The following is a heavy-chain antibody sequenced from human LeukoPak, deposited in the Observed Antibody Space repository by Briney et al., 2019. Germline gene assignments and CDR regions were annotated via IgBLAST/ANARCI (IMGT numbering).Heavy chain of an antibody. J-gene: IGHJ4*02. CDR2: SYYNGNT. V-gene: IGHV4-59*01. Sequence: SETLSLTCTVSGGSITNYYWSWIRQPPGKGLEWIGFSYYNGNTNYNPSLKSRVTISVDMSKNQFSLSLRSVTAADTAVYYCARVDTAMVYGYFDYWGQGTLVTVSS. CDR3: ARVDTAMVYGYFDY. CDR1: GGSITNYY. D-gene: IGHD5-18*01.